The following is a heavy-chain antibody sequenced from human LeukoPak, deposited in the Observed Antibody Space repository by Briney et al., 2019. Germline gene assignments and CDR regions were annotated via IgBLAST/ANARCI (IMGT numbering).Heavy chain of an antibody. J-gene: IGHJ5*02. V-gene: IGHV3-23*01. CDR2: IGGSGGST. CDR3: AKEWRKYYDILTGYYNWFDP. D-gene: IGHD3-9*01. Sequence: GGSLRLSCAASGFTFSSYAMSWVRQAPGKGLEWVSAIGGSGGSTYYADSVKGRFTISRDNSKNTLYLQMNSLRAEDTAVYYCAKEWRKYYDILTGYYNWFDPWGQGTLVTVSS. CDR1: GFTFSSYA.